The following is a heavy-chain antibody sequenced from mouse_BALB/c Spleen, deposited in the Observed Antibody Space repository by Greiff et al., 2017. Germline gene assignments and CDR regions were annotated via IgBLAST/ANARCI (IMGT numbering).Heavy chain of an antibody. CDR3: ARYDYGTGNFDY. CDR1: GYAFSSYW. CDR2: IYPGDGDT. Sequence: QVQLKESGAELVRPGYSVSISCTVSGYAFSSYWMNWVKQRPGQGLEWIGQIYPGDGDTNYNGKFKGKATLTADKYSSTAYMQLSSLTSEDSAVYVCARYDYGTGNFDYWGQGTTLTVSS. V-gene: IGHV1-80*01. D-gene: IGHD2-4*01. J-gene: IGHJ2*01.